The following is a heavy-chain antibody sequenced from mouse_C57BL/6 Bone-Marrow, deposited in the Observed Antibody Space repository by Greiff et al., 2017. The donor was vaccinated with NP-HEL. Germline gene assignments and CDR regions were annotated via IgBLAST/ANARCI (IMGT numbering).Heavy chain of an antibody. J-gene: IGHJ4*01. CDR3: ARKRAMDY. Sequence: EVKLMESGGGLVKPGGSLKLSCAASGFTFSDYGMHWVRQAPETGLEWVAYISSGSSTIYYADTVKGRFTISRDNAKNTLFLQMPSLRSEDTAMYYCARKRAMDYWGQGTSVTVSS. CDR2: ISSGSSTI. V-gene: IGHV5-17*01. CDR1: GFTFSDYG.